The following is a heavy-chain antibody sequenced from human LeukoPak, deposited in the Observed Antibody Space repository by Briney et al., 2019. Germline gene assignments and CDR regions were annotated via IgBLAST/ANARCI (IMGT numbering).Heavy chain of an antibody. Sequence: SETLSLTCTVSGGSISSYYWSWLRQPPGKGLEWLGYIYYSGSTNYNPSLKSRVTISVDTSKNQFSLKLSSVTAADTAVYYCARSHYDFWSGSGMFDNWGQGTLVTVSS. CDR3: ARSHYDFWSGSGMFDN. D-gene: IGHD3-3*01. J-gene: IGHJ4*02. CDR1: GGSISSYY. CDR2: IYYSGST. V-gene: IGHV4-59*01.